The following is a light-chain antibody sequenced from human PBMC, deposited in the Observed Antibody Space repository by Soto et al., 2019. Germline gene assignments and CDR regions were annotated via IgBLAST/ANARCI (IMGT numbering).Light chain of an antibody. CDR1: QSVTSN. V-gene: IGKV3-15*01. CDR3: QQYNSWPIT. CDR2: GAS. Sequence: VMKQSPATRSFPPGERDDLYCMASQSVTSNLAWYQQKPDQAPRLLIYGASTRATGIPSRFTGSGSGTEFTLTISGLQSEDFAVYYCQQYNSWPITFGQGKRLEIK. J-gene: IGKJ5*01.